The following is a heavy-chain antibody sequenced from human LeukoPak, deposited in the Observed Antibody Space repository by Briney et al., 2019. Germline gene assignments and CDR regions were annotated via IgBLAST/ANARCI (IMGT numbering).Heavy chain of an antibody. V-gene: IGHV3-21*01. CDR1: GFNFNTYT. D-gene: IGHD4-17*01. Sequence: GGSLRLSCAASGFNFNTYTMKWVRQAPGKGLEWVSSISSDSSYIYYADAVRGRFTVSRDNAKYSLYLQMNSLRVEDTAVYYCVRGSYGAYDYWGQGSLVTVSS. J-gene: IGHJ4*02. CDR2: ISSDSSYI. CDR3: VRGSYGAYDY.